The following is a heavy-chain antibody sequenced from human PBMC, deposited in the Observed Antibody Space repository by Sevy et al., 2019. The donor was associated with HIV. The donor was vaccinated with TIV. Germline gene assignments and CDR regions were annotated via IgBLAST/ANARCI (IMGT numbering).Heavy chain of an antibody. D-gene: IGHD3-3*01. CDR3: ARESYDFWTGPVDYDYGMDV. V-gene: IGHV1-2*02. CDR1: GYTFTDTGYY. CDR2: INPKSGAT. Sequence: ASVKVSCKASGYTFTDTGYYVHWVRQAPGQGLEWMGWINPKSGATNYAQKVQGRVTMTRETSVGTANMELSRLRSDDTAVYYCARESYDFWTGPVDYDYGMDVWGQGTTVTVSS. J-gene: IGHJ6*02.